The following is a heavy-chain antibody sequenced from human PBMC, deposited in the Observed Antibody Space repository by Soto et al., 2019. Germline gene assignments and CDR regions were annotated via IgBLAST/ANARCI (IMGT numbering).Heavy chain of an antibody. D-gene: IGHD3-3*01. CDR1: GFTFSNAW. Sequence: GGSLRLSCAASGFTFSNAWMSWVRQAPGKGLEWVGRIKSKTDGGTTDYAAPVKGRFTISRDDSKNTLYLKMNSLKTEDTAVYYCTVGKYYDFWSGYLNHFDYWGQGTLVTVSS. J-gene: IGHJ4*02. CDR2: IKSKTDGGTT. CDR3: TVGKYYDFWSGYLNHFDY. V-gene: IGHV3-15*01.